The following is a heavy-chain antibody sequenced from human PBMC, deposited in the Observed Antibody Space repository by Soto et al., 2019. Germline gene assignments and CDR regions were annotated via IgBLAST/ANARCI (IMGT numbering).Heavy chain of an antibody. J-gene: IGHJ4*02. V-gene: IGHV1-18*01. CDR1: GYTFSRYT. CDR2: ISPDDGNT. CDR3: ARVEAPFGESLH. D-gene: IGHD3-10*01. Sequence: ASVKDSCKTSGYTFSRYTIAWVRQGPGQGLERLGWISPDDGNTEYEQKFQGRVTMTADTLTNNAYRELGSLKYVYTAVYYCARVEAPFGESLHWGQGTLVTVSS.